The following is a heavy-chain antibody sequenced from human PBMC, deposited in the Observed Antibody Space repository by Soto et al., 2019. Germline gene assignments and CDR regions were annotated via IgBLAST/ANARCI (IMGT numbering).Heavy chain of an antibody. V-gene: IGHV4-61*01. J-gene: IGHJ5*01. Sequence: PSETLSLTCNVSGGTLTGGNFHWSWIRQPPGKGLEWIGYIYYTGSTNYHRSLSSRVTISLDMSKNQFSLKMTGVTAADTAVYYCARQQLVTPVIFRENWF. CDR3: ARQQLVTPVIFRENWF. D-gene: IGHD6-13*01. CDR1: GGTLTGGNFH. CDR2: IYYTGST.